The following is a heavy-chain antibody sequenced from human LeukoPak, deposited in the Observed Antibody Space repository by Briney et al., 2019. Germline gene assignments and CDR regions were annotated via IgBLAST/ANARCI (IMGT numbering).Heavy chain of an antibody. J-gene: IGHJ3*02. CDR1: GFTFSSYG. V-gene: IGHV3-30*02. CDR3: AKDYHSAYEIGVDAFDI. CDR2: IRYDGTNK. Sequence: GGSLRLSCAASGFTFSSYGMHWVRQAPGKGLEWVAFIRYDGTNKDYADSVKGRFTISRDKSKNTLYLQMNSLTAEDTAVYYCAKDYHSAYEIGVDAFDIWGQGTMVTVSS. D-gene: IGHD5-12*01.